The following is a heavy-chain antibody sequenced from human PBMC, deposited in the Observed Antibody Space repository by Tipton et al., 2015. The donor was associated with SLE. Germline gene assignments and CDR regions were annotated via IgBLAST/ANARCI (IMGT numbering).Heavy chain of an antibody. CDR2: IYYSGST. CDR3: ARARRLTGIDLDY. CDR1: GGSISNYY. Sequence: LRLSCTVSGGSISNYYWSWIRQPPGKALEWIGDIYYSGSTNYNPSLKSRVTISVDTSKNQFSLKLSSVTAADTAVYYCARARRLTGIDLDYWGQGTLVTVSS. D-gene: IGHD7-27*01. V-gene: IGHV4-59*01. J-gene: IGHJ4*02.